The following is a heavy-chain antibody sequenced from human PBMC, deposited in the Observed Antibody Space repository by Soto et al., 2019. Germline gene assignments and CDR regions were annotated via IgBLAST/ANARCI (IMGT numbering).Heavy chain of an antibody. V-gene: IGHV3-7*01. D-gene: IGHD1-26*01. CDR1: GFTFSTYG. Sequence: PGGSLRICCAASGFTFSTYGMSWVRQAPGKGREWVANIKDDGSGKYYLDSVKGRFTISRDNAKNSLYLQMNSLRAEDTGLYYCARVPGRIKTEGHGEYGMDVWGQGTTVTVSS. CDR2: IKDDGSGK. J-gene: IGHJ6*02. CDR3: ARVPGRIKTEGHGEYGMDV.